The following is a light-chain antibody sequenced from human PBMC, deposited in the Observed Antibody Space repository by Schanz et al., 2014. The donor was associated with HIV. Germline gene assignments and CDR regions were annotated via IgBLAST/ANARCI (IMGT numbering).Light chain of an antibody. CDR2: EVS. V-gene: IGLV2-14*01. CDR1: NSDVGGYDY. Sequence: QSALTQPASVSGSPGQSITISCTGTNSDVGGYDYVSWYQQHPGKAPKLMISEVSKRPSGVPDRFSGSKSGNTASLTIYGLQAEDEADYYCSSYTSSTTLVFGGGTKLTVL. CDR3: SSYTSSTTLV. J-gene: IGLJ3*02.